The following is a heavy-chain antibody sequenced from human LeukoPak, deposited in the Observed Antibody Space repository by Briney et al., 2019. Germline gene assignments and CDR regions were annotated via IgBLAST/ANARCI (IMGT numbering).Heavy chain of an antibody. CDR2: INPNSGGT. CDR3: ARDRAYDSSGYYRDY. J-gene: IGHJ4*02. D-gene: IGHD3-22*01. V-gene: IGHV1-2*02. Sequence: GASVKVSCKASGYTFTGYYMHWVRQAPGQGLEWMGWINPNSGGTNYAQKFQGRVTMTRDTSISTAYMELSRLRSDDTAVYYCARDRAYDSSGYYRDYWGQGPLVTVSS. CDR1: GYTFTGYY.